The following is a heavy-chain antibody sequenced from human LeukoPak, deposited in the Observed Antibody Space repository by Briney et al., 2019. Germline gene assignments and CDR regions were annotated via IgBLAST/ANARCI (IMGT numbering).Heavy chain of an antibody. J-gene: IGHJ6*03. CDR1: GGSFSGYY. V-gene: IGHV4-34*01. Sequence: SETLSLTCAVYGGSFSGYYWSWLRQPPGKGLEWIGEINHSGSTNYNPSLKSRVTISVDTSKNQFSLKLSSVTAADTAFYYCASQGHHGKIVGTSLSYFYMDVWRKGTTVTVSS. D-gene: IGHD1-26*01. CDR3: ASQGHHGKIVGTSLSYFYMDV. CDR2: INHSGST.